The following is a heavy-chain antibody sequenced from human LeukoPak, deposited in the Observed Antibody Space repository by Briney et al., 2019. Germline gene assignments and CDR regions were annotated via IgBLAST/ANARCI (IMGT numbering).Heavy chain of an antibody. J-gene: IGHJ4*02. CDR2: ISSGNSYI. D-gene: IGHD1-26*01. V-gene: IGHV3-21*01. CDR1: GFTFSSYS. Sequence: GGSLRLSCAASGFTFSSYSMNWVRQAPGKGLEWVSFISSGNSYIYHADSMKGRFTISRDNAKNSLFLQMNSLRAEDTAVYYCATGGVGATSPLFIDYWGQGTLVTVSS. CDR3: ATGGVGATSPLFIDY.